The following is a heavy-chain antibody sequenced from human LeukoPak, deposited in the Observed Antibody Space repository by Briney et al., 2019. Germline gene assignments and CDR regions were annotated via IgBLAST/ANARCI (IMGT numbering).Heavy chain of an antibody. CDR1: GGSISSGGYY. Sequence: SETLSLTCTVSGGSISSGGYYWSWIRQHPGKGLEWIGYIYYSGSTYYNPSLKSRVTISVDTSKNQFSLKLSSVTAADTAVYYCARVPYSSSIWFDPWGQGTLVTVSS. CDR2: IYYSGST. D-gene: IGHD6-6*01. V-gene: IGHV4-31*03. J-gene: IGHJ5*02. CDR3: ARVPYSSSIWFDP.